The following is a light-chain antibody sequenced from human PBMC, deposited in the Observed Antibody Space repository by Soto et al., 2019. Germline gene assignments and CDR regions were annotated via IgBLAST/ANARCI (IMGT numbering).Light chain of an antibody. CDR1: QSISSW. J-gene: IGKJ1*01. CDR3: QQYNSYSRT. V-gene: IGKV1-5*01. CDR2: DAS. Sequence: DIQITQSPSTLSASVGDRVTITFPASQSISSWLAWYQQKPGKAPKLLIYDASSLESGVPSRFSGSGSGTEFTLTISSLQPDDFATYYCQQYNSYSRTFGQGTKVDIK.